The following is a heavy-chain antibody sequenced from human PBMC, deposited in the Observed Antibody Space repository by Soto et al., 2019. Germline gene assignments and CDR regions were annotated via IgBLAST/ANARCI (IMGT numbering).Heavy chain of an antibody. V-gene: IGHV3-21*01. CDR3: ARVSYSFDSPAYHYYFDS. Sequence: PWGSLRLSCTASGFTFISYTMSWVRPAPGKGREWVSTMTSGGTFIYYTDSVEGRFSISRDNAKNSLYLQRNNLGGEDTAGYLCARVSYSFDSPAYHYYFDSWRQGILVTVSS. D-gene: IGHD3-22*01. J-gene: IGHJ4*02. CDR1: GFTFISYT. CDR2: MTSGGTFI.